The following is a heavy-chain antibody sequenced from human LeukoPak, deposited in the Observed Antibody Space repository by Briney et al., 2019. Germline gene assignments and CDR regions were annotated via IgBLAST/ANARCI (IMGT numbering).Heavy chain of an antibody. J-gene: IGHJ4*02. CDR2: VSYSGST. V-gene: IGHV4-59*01. Sequence: SETLSLTCTVSGGSISSYYWSWVRQPPGKGLEWIGYVSYSGSTNYNPSLKSRVTISVDTSKNQFSLKLSSVTAADTAVYYCARVGYYDSSGYYLFDYWGQGTLVTVSS. D-gene: IGHD3-22*01. CDR1: GGSISSYY. CDR3: ARVGYYDSSGYYLFDY.